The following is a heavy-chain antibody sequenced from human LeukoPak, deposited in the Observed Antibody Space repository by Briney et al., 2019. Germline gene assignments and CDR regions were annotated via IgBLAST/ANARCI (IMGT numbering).Heavy chain of an antibody. Sequence: SETLSLTCTVSGGSVSSGSYYWSWIRQPPGKGLEWIGYIHYSGSTNYNPSLKSRVTISLDTSKNQFSLKLSSVTAADTAVYYCARAGYYYDSSGFRWFDPWGQGALVTVSS. CDR1: GGSVSSGSYY. CDR2: IHYSGST. CDR3: ARAGYYYDSSGFRWFDP. J-gene: IGHJ5*02. D-gene: IGHD3-22*01. V-gene: IGHV4-61*01.